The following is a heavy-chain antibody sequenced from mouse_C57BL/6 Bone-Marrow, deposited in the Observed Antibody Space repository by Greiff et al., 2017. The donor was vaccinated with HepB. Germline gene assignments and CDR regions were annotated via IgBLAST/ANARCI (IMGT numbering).Heavy chain of an antibody. Sequence: QVQLQQPGAELVKPGASVTLSCKASGYTFTSYWMHWVLQRPGPGLEWIGMIHPNSGSTNYNEKFKSKATLTVDKSSSTAYMQLSSLTSEDSAVYYCARELRYWYFDVWGTGTTVTVSS. CDR1: GYTFTSYW. D-gene: IGHD1-3*01. CDR2: IHPNSGST. J-gene: IGHJ1*03. V-gene: IGHV1-64*01. CDR3: ARELRYWYFDV.